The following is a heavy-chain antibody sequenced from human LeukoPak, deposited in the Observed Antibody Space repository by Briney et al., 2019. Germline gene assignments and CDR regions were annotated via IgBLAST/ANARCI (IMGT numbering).Heavy chain of an antibody. Sequence: GASVKVSCKVSGYTLTELSMHWVRQAPGKGLEWMGGFDPEDGETIYAQKFQGRVTMTEDTSTDTAYMELSSLRSDDTAVYYCARDGAGKIWFNTNWFDPWGQGTLVTVSS. V-gene: IGHV1-24*01. D-gene: IGHD3-10*01. CDR2: FDPEDGET. CDR1: GYTLTELS. CDR3: ARDGAGKIWFNTNWFDP. J-gene: IGHJ5*02.